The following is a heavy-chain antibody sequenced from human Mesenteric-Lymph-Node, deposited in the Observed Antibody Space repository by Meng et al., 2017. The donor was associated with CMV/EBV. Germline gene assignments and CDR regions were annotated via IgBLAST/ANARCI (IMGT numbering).Heavy chain of an antibody. V-gene: IGHV5-51*01. D-gene: IGHD3-22*01. CDR1: GATFSSFA. CDR2: IYPGDSDA. Sequence: KVSCKAPGATFSSFAFGWVRQAPGQGLEWVGIIYPGDSDATYSPSFQGQVTISADKSISTAYLQWSSLKASDTAMYYCARQDYHDSSGYTRGGLDVWGQGTTVTVSS. J-gene: IGHJ6*02. CDR3: ARQDYHDSSGYTRGGLDV.